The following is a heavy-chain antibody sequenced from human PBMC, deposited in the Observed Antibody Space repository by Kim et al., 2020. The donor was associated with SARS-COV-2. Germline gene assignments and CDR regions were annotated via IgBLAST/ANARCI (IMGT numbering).Heavy chain of an antibody. Sequence: VSVKSRITSNPDTSKNQCSLQLNSVTPEDTAVYYCARGSSGQAAAGPFDYWGQGTLVTVSS. V-gene: IGHV6-1*01. D-gene: IGHD6-13*01. CDR3: ARGSSGQAAAGPFDY. J-gene: IGHJ4*02.